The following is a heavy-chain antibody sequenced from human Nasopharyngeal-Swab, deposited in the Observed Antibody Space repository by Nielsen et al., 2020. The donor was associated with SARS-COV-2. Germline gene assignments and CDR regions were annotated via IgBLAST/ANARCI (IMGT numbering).Heavy chain of an antibody. CDR3: ARDSRLYCSGGSCYHNWFDP. Sequence: GESLKISCAASGFTFSSYGMHWVRQAPGKGLEWVAVISYDGSNKYYADSVKGQFTISRDNSKNTLYLQMNSLRAEDTAVYYCARDSRLYCSGGSCYHNWFDPWGQGTLVTVSS. CDR2: ISYDGSNK. V-gene: IGHV3-30*03. J-gene: IGHJ5*02. CDR1: GFTFSSYG. D-gene: IGHD2-15*01.